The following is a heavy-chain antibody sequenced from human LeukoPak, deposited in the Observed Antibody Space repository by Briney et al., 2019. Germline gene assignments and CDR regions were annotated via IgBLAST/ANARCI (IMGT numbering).Heavy chain of an antibody. J-gene: IGHJ6*04. CDR1: GRSISRYY. CDR3: ARDGPIFVVAKVDV. Sequence: SDTQSLTCTLAGRSISRYYWRSTRHPAGKGLEWIGRFYTCGSTNYNPSLKSRVIMSVDTSKNQFSLKLSSVTAADMAVYYCARDGPIFVVAKVDVWGEGTTVTVSS. V-gene: IGHV4-4*07. D-gene: IGHD3-3*01. CDR2: FYTCGST.